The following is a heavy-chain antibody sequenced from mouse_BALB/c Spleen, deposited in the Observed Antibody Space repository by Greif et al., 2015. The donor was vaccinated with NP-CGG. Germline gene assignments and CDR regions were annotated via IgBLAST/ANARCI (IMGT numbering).Heavy chain of an antibody. Sequence: VKLMESGAELVKPGAPVKLSCKASGYTFTSYWMNWVKQRPGRGLEWIGRIDPSDSETHYNQKFKDKATLTVDKSSSTAYIQLSSLTSEDSAVYYRASGGNYDYFDYWGQGTTLTVSP. V-gene: IGHV1-69*02. D-gene: IGHD2-1*01. CDR2: IDPSDSET. J-gene: IGHJ2*01. CDR1: GYTFTSYW. CDR3: ASGGNYDYFDY.